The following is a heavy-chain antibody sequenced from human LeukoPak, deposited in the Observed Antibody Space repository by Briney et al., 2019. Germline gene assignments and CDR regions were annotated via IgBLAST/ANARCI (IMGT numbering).Heavy chain of an antibody. CDR2: MSASGSV. V-gene: IGHV4-4*07. Sequence: SETLSLTCIVTGGPITNYYWNWIRQSAGEGLEWIGRMSASGSVNYNPSLESRVTMSADTSKNQFSLKLSSVTAADTAVYYCARGDWGLATFGYWGQGTLVTVSS. CDR3: ARGDWGLATFGY. J-gene: IGHJ4*02. CDR1: GGPITNYY. D-gene: IGHD3/OR15-3a*01.